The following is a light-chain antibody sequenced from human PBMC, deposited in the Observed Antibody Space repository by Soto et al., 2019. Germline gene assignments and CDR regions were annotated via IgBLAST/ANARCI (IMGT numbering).Light chain of an antibody. CDR1: QDVSSW. J-gene: IGKJ1*01. CDR3: QQANSFPWT. Sequence: DIQMTQSPSSLSASVGDKVTITCRASQDVSSWLAWYQQKPGKAPKLLIYAASSLQSGVPSRFSGSGSGTDFTLTISSLQPEDFATYYCQQANSFPWTFGQGTKVDIK. CDR2: AAS. V-gene: IGKV1-12*01.